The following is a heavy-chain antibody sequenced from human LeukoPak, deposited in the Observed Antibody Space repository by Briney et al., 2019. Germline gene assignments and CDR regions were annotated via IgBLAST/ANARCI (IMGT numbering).Heavy chain of an antibody. Sequence: GGSLRLSCAASGFTFSSYGMHWVRQAPGKGLEWVAFIRYDGSNKYYADSVKGRFTISRDNSKNTLYLQMSSLRAEDTAVYYCAKDFGTTGYNWFDPWGQGTLVTVSS. CDR1: GFTFSSYG. CDR2: IRYDGSNK. J-gene: IGHJ5*02. D-gene: IGHD1-1*01. CDR3: AKDFGTTGYNWFDP. V-gene: IGHV3-30*02.